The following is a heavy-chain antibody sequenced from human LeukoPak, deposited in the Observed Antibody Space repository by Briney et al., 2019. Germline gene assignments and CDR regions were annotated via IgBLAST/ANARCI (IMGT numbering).Heavy chain of an antibody. V-gene: IGHV4-31*03. CDR2: IYYSGST. J-gene: IGHJ5*02. CDR1: GGSISSGGYY. Sequence: SQTLSLTCTVSGGSISSGGYYWSWIRQHPGKGLEWIGYIYYSGSTNYNPSLKSRVTISVDTSKNQFSLKLSSVTAADTAVYYCARSSSSFIDWFDPWGQGTLVTVSS. CDR3: ARSSSSFIDWFDP. D-gene: IGHD6-6*01.